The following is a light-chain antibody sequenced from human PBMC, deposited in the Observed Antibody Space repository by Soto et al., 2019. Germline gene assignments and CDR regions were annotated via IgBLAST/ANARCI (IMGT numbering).Light chain of an antibody. Sequence: QFVLTQPPSVSGAPGQRVTISCPGSSSNIGAGYDVHWYQQLPGTAPKLLIYGNSNRPSGVPDRFSGSKSGTSASLAITGLQAEDEADYYCQSYDSSRSGVVFGGGTKLTVL. CDR2: GNS. V-gene: IGLV1-40*01. J-gene: IGLJ2*01. CDR3: QSYDSSRSGVV. CDR1: SSNIGAGYD.